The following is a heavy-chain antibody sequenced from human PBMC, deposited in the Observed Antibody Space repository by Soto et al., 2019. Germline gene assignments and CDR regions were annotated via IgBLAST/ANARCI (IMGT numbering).Heavy chain of an antibody. V-gene: IGHV3-33*01. D-gene: IGHD1-7*01. CDR1: GFTFSSYG. CDR2: IWYDGSNK. J-gene: IGHJ6*02. CDR3: ARGRYNWNYSPYYYYGMDV. Sequence: LRLSCSASGFTFSSYGMHWVRQAPGKGLEWVAVIWYDGSNKYYADSVKGRFTISRDNSKNTLYLQMNSLRAEDTAVYYCARGRYNWNYSPYYYYGMDVWGQGTTVTVSS.